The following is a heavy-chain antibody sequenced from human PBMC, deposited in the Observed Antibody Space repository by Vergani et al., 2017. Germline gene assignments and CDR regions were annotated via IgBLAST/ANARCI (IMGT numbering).Heavy chain of an antibody. V-gene: IGHV3-11*04. D-gene: IGHD1-1*01. CDR2: ISPGASTV. CDR3: AKNPGISTTRHYYAMDV. J-gene: IGHJ6*02. Sequence: LEESGGGSVKPGGSLRLSCAASGFKFSDHSMSWIRQAPGKGLEWVSHISPGASTVSYTDSVTGRFTVSRDNDNNSLTLDMTTLRVEDTAVYYCAKNPGISTTRHYYAMDVWGQGTTVTVSS. CDR1: GFKFSDHS.